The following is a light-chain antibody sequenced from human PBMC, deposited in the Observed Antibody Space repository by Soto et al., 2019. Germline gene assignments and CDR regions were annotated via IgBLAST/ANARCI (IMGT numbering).Light chain of an antibody. CDR1: QSISSW. CDR3: QQYNSYPWT. J-gene: IGKJ1*01. Sequence: DMQMTQSPSTLSASLGDRVTITVRASQSISSWLAWYQQKAGKAPKLLIYDASSLESGVPSRFSGSGSGTEFTLTISSLQPDDFATYYCQQYNSYPWTFGQGTKV. CDR2: DAS. V-gene: IGKV1-5*01.